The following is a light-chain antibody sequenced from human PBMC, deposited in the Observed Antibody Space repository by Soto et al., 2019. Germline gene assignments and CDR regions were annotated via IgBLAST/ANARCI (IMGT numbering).Light chain of an antibody. J-gene: IGKJ5*01. CDR2: GTS. V-gene: IGKV3-20*01. Sequence: EIVLTQSPGILSLSPVEGATLSCRASQSLSNFFLAWYQQKPGQAPRLLIYGTSIRATGIPDRFSGSGSETDFTLTVNRLEPEDFAVYYCQQYENSPITFGQGTRLEIK. CDR1: QSLSNFF. CDR3: QQYENSPIT.